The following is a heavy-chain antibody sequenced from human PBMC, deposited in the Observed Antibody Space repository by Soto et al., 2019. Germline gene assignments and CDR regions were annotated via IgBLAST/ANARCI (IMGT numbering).Heavy chain of an antibody. J-gene: IGHJ5*02. CDR1: GFTFNSYA. CDR3: AKESTTGILNWFDP. D-gene: IGHD1-1*01. Sequence: EVQLLESGGGLVQPGGSLRLSCAASGFTFNSYAMTWVRQAPGKGLEWVSTVTGSGGSTYYADSVKGRFTISRDNSKNTLWLQMNSLRAEDTALYYCAKESTTGILNWFDPWGQGTLVTVSS. CDR2: VTGSGGST. V-gene: IGHV3-23*01.